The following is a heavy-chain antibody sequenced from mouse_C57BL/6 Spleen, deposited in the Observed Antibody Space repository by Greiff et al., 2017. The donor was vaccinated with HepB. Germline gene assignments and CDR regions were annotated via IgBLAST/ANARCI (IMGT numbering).Heavy chain of an antibody. CDR3: RRTTPDSFDAMDY. Sequence: VQLQQSGAELVRPGASVTLSCKASGYTFTDYEMHWVKQTPVHGLEWIGAINPETGGTAYNQKFKGKAILTADKSSSTAYMELRSLTSEDSAVYYCRRTTPDSFDAMDYWGQGTSVTVSS. CDR1: GYTFTDYE. J-gene: IGHJ4*01. V-gene: IGHV1-15*01. D-gene: IGHD2-12*01. CDR2: INPETGGT.